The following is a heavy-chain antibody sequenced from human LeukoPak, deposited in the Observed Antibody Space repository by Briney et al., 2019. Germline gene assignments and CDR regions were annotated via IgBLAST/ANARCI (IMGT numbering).Heavy chain of an antibody. D-gene: IGHD2-15*01. V-gene: IGHV4-34*01. J-gene: IGHJ5*02. CDR2: INHSGST. Sequence: SETLSLTCAVYGGSFSGYYWSWIRQPPGKGLEWIGEINHSGSTNYNPSLKGRVTISVDTSKNQFSLKLSSVTAADTAVYYCARVMAATRFYWFDPWGQGTLVTVSS. CDR3: ARVMAATRFYWFDP. CDR1: GGSFSGYY.